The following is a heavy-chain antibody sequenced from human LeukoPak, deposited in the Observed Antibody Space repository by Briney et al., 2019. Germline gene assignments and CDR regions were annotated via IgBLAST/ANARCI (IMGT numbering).Heavy chain of an antibody. Sequence: GGSLRLSCAVSGFTFSSYAMRWVRQAPGKGLEWVSAISGSAYSTYYADSVKGRFTISRDNSKNTLYLQMNSLRAEDTAVYYCAKNIWAEMATIYYYMDVWGKGTTVTVSS. CDR2: ISGSAYST. D-gene: IGHD5-24*01. J-gene: IGHJ6*03. CDR3: AKNIWAEMATIYYYMDV. V-gene: IGHV3-23*01. CDR1: GFTFSSYA.